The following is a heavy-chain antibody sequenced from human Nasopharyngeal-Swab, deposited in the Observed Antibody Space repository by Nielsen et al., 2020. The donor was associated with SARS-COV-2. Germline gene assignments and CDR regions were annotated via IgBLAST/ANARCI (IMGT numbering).Heavy chain of an antibody. V-gene: IGHV4-39*07. Sequence: SETLSLTCTVSGGSINSSSYYWGWIRQPPGKGLEWIGSIYYSGSTYYNPSLKSRVTISVDTSKNQFSLKLSSVTAADTAVYYCAREGGYDPLTDAFDIWGQGTMVTVSS. CDR2: IYYSGST. CDR3: AREGGYDPLTDAFDI. J-gene: IGHJ3*02. D-gene: IGHD3-16*01. CDR1: GGSINSSSYY.